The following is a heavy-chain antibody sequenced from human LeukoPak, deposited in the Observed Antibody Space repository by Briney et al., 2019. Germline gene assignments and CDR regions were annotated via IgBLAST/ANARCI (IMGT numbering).Heavy chain of an antibody. J-gene: IGHJ3*02. Sequence: PSETLSLTCTVSGGSISSYYWSWIRQPPGKGLEWIGYISNGGSTKYNPSLKSRVTISVDTSKNQLSLKLSSVTAADTAVYHCVRLQPNTGEWAFDIWGQGTMVSVSS. CDR3: VRLQPNTGEWAFDI. D-gene: IGHD1-1*01. CDR1: GGSISSYY. V-gene: IGHV4-59*01. CDR2: ISNGGST.